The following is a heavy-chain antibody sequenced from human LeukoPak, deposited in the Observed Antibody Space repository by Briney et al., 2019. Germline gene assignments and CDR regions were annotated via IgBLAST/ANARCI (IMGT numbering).Heavy chain of an antibody. CDR3: ARDYYDSSGTHFDY. D-gene: IGHD3-22*01. Sequence: ASVKVSCKASGYTFTSYGISWVRQAPGQGLEWMGWISAYNGNTNYAQKLEGRVTMTTDTSTSTAYMELRSLRSDDTAVYYCARDYYDSSGTHFDYWGQGTLVTVSS. CDR2: ISAYNGNT. J-gene: IGHJ4*02. CDR1: GYTFTSYG. V-gene: IGHV1-18*01.